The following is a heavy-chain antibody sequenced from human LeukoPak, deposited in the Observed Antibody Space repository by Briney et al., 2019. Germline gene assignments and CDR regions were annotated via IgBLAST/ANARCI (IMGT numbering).Heavy chain of an antibody. CDR1: GGSISNYY. CDR2: INHSGST. V-gene: IGHV4-34*01. J-gene: IGHJ3*02. Sequence: SETLSLTCTVSGGSISNYYWSWIRQPPGKGLEWIGEINHSGSTNYNPSLKSRVTISVDTSKNQFSLKLSSVTAADTAVYYCARGDAFDIWGQGTMVTVSS. CDR3: ARGDAFDI.